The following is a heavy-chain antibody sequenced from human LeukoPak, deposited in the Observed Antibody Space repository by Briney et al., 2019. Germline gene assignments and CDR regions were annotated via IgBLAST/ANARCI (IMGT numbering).Heavy chain of an antibody. D-gene: IGHD3-22*01. J-gene: IGHJ4*02. CDR1: GFTFSSYA. Sequence: GGSLRLSCAASGFTFSSYAMHWVRQAPGKGLEYVSAISSNGGSTYYANSVKGRFTISRDNSKNTLYLQMNSLRPEDTAVYYCAKDHVHDTSGYFDHWGQGTLVTVSS. CDR3: AKDHVHDTSGYFDH. V-gene: IGHV3-64*01. CDR2: ISSNGGST.